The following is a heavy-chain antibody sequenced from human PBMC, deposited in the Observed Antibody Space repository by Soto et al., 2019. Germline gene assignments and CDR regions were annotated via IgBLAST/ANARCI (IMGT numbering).Heavy chain of an antibody. D-gene: IGHD6-19*01. CDR2: INHSGST. J-gene: IGHJ4*01. Sequence: PSETLSLTCAVYGGSFSGYYWSWIRQPPGKGLEWIGEINHSGSTNYNPSLKSRVTISVDTSKNQFSLKLSSVTAADTAVYYCARDGAVAANGGIDYWGHGTLVTVSS. V-gene: IGHV4-34*01. CDR1: GGSFSGYY. CDR3: ARDGAVAANGGIDY.